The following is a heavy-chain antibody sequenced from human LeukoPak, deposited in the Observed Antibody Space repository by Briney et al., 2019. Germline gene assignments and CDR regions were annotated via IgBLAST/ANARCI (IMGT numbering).Heavy chain of an antibody. CDR3: AKSRAPTADADAFDI. J-gene: IGHJ3*02. D-gene: IGHD1-14*01. CDR2: IYYSGST. Sequence: SETLSLTCIVSGYSISSGYYWSWIRQPPGKGLEWIGYIYYSGSTNYNPSLKSRVTISVDTSKNQFSLKLSSVTAADTAVYYCAKSRAPTADADAFDIWGQGTMVTVSS. V-gene: IGHV4-61*01. CDR1: GYSISSGYY.